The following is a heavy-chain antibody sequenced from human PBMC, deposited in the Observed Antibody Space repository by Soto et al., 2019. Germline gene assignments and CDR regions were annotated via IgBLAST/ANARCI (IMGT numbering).Heavy chain of an antibody. J-gene: IGHJ4*02. CDR3: TRDSDYDYVWGSYPLGY. D-gene: IGHD3-16*02. Sequence: PGGSLRLSCTASGFTFGDYAMSWVRQAPGKGLEWVGFIRSKAYGGTTEYAASVKGRFTISRDDSKSIAYLQMNSLKTEDTAVYYCTRDSDYDYVWGSYPLGYWGQGTLVTVSS. V-gene: IGHV3-49*04. CDR2: IRSKAYGGTT. CDR1: GFTFGDYA.